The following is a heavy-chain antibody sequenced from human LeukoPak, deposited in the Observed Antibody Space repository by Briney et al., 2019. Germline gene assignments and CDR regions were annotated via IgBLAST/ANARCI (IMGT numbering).Heavy chain of an antibody. V-gene: IGHV3-30*18. CDR1: GFTFSSYG. CDR3: AKRVDDFWSGYFYYYYGMDV. D-gene: IGHD3-3*01. Sequence: GRSLRLSCAASGFTFSSYGMHWVRQAPGKGLEWVAVISYDGSNKYYADSVKGRFTISRDNSKNTLYLQMNSLRAEDTAVYYCAKRVDDFWSGYFYYYYGMDVWGQGTTVTVSS. CDR2: ISYDGSNK. J-gene: IGHJ6*02.